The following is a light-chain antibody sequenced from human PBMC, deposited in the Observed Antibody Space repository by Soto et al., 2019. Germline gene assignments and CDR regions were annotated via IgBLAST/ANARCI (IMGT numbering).Light chain of an antibody. V-gene: IGLV2-14*01. Sequence: QPASVSASPGQSITISCTGTSSDIGHYDFVSWYQQHPGTAPKLMIYDVTSRPSGVSNRFSGSKSGNTASLTISGLQPEDEADYFCGSYSTTSTLVVFGGGTKLTVL. CDR3: GSYSTTSTLVV. CDR1: SSDIGHYDF. J-gene: IGLJ2*01. CDR2: DVT.